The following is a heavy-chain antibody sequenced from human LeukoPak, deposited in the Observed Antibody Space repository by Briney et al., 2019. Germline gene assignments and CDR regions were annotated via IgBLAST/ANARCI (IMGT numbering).Heavy chain of an antibody. CDR3: ARVGGEYVVSDY. D-gene: IGHD3-16*01. CDR1: GFTFRYYS. Sequence: GGSLRLSCAGSGFTFRYYSMTWVRQATGKGLEWVSSISTKSDYIHYADSVKGRFTISRDNANNSVYLQMNSVRAEDTAVYYCARVGGEYVVSDYWGQGTLVTVSS. CDR2: ISTKSDYI. J-gene: IGHJ4*02. V-gene: IGHV3-21*01.